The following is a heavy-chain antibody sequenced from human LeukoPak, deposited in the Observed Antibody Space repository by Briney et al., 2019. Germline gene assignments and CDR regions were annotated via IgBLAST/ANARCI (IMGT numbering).Heavy chain of an antibody. J-gene: IGHJ4*02. CDR1: GFTFSNYG. Sequence: PGGSLRLSCAASGFTFSNYGMHWVRQAPGKGLEWVTFIRYDGINEYYLDSVKGRFTISRDNSKNTLYLQMNSLRAEDTAVYYCAKAPEGYYDSSGYFYWGQGTLVTVSS. CDR2: IRYDGINE. D-gene: IGHD3-22*01. CDR3: AKAPEGYYDSSGYFY. V-gene: IGHV3-30*02.